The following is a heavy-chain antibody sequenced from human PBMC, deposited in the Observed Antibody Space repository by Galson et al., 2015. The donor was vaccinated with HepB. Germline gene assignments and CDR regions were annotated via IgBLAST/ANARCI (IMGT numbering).Heavy chain of an antibody. J-gene: IGHJ6*02. V-gene: IGHV1-69*13. Sequence: SVKVSCKASGGTFSSYAISWVRQAPGQGLEWMGGIIPIFGTANYAQKFQGRVTITADESTSTAYMELSSLRSEDTAVYYCARGMGFDKDYYYYGMDVWGQGTTVTVSS. D-gene: IGHD2-8*01. CDR3: ARGMGFDKDYYYYGMDV. CDR2: IIPIFGTA. CDR1: GGTFSSYA.